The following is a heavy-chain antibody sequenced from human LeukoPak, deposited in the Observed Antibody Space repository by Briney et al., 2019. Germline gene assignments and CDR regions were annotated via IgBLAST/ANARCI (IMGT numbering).Heavy chain of an antibody. Sequence: ASVKVSCKASGYTFTSYGISWVRQAPGQGLEWMGWISAYNGNTNYAQKLQGRVTMTTDTSTSTAYMELRSLRSDDTAVYYCARVGSYCSSTSCYMDHLDYWGQGTLVTVSS. CDR1: GYTFTSYG. CDR3: ARVGSYCSSTSCYMDHLDY. J-gene: IGHJ4*02. V-gene: IGHV1-18*01. CDR2: ISAYNGNT. D-gene: IGHD2-2*02.